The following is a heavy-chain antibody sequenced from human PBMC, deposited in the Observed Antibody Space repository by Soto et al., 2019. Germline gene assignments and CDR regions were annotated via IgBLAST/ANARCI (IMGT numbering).Heavy chain of an antibody. Sequence: PSETLSLTCAVSGGSISSGGYPWSWIRQPPGKGLEWIGYIYHSGSTYYNPSLKSRATISVDRSKNQFSLKLSSVTAADTAVYYCARGLVRYGCDYWGQGTLVTVSS. J-gene: IGHJ4*02. CDR3: ARGLVRYGCDY. CDR1: GGSISSGGYP. D-gene: IGHD6-6*01. CDR2: IYHSGST. V-gene: IGHV4-30-2*01.